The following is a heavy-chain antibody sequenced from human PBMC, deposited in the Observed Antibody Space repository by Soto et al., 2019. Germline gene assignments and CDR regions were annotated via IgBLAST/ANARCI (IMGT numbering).Heavy chain of an antibody. J-gene: IGHJ6*02. CDR1: GGSISSSNW. D-gene: IGHD2-21*02. Sequence: PSETLSLTCAVSGGSISSSNWWSWVRQPPGKGLEWIGEIYHSGSTNYNPSLKSRVTISVDKSKNQFSLKLSSVTAADTAVYYCASWAGGGNLDGYYYYYYGMDVWGQGTTVNVSS. V-gene: IGHV4-4*02. CDR3: ASWAGGGNLDGYYYYYYGMDV. CDR2: IYHSGST.